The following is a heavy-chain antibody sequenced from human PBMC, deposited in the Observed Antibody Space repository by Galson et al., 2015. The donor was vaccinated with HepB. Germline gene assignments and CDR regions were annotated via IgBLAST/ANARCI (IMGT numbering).Heavy chain of an antibody. D-gene: IGHD2-15*01. J-gene: IGHJ4*02. CDR1: GFTFTNSA. V-gene: IGHV1-58*01. CDR2: IVVGSGNT. CDR3: AAELGYCSGGSCYTLDY. Sequence: SVKVSCKASGFTFTNSAVQWVRQARGQRLEWIGWIVVGSGNTNYAQKFQERVTITRDMSTSTAYMELSSLRSEDTAVYYCAAELGYCSGGSCYTLDYWGQGTLVTVSS.